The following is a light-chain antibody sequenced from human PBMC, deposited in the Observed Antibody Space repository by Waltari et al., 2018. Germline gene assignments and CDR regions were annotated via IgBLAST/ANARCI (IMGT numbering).Light chain of an antibody. CDR1: QNVGIF. V-gene: IGKV3-11*01. J-gene: IGKJ4*01. CDR3: QQRSNWPPLT. CDR2: ETS. Sequence: EIVLTKSPATLSLSPGQRATLSCRASQNVGIFLAWYQQKPGQAPRLLIYETSKRATGIPARFSGSGSGTDFALTISSLEPEDFAVYYCQQRSNWPPLTFGGGTRVEIK.